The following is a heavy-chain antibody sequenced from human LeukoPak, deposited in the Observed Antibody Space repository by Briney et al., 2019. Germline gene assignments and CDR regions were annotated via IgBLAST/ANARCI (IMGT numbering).Heavy chain of an antibody. CDR2: ISSSSSYI. J-gene: IGHJ4*02. Sequence: GGSLRLSCAASGFTFSSYSMNWIRQAPGKGLEWVSSISSSSSYIYYADSVKGRFTISRENAKNSLYLQMNSLRAEDTAVYYCARDGFDYFDYWGQGTLVTVSS. V-gene: IGHV3-21*01. CDR1: GFTFSSYS. CDR3: ARDGFDYFDY. D-gene: IGHD3-10*01.